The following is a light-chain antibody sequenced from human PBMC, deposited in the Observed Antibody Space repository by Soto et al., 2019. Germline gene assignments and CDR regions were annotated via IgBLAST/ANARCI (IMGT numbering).Light chain of an antibody. Sequence: QPVLTQSSSASASLGSSVKRTCTLSSGHSGYIIAWHQQQPGKAPRYLMKLEGSGSYNKGSGVPDRFSGSSSGADRYLTTSNLQSEDEADYYCETWDSNTWVFGGGTKLTVL. CDR3: ETWDSNTWV. V-gene: IGLV4-60*03. CDR1: SGHSGYI. CDR2: LEGSGSY. J-gene: IGLJ3*02.